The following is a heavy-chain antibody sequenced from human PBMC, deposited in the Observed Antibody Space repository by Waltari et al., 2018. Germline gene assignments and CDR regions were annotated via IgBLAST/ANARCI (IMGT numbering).Heavy chain of an antibody. CDR1: GGAFGGYG. CDR2: IIPILGIP. Sequence: VQLVQSGAEVRNPGSSVKVSCKASGGAFGGYGISWVRLVPGQRLEWLGFIIPILGIPDYSPNFHDRLTITADESTSTPFMELSSLTSEDTAIYFCATHKLGISQHYSPMGAWGKGTTVTISS. J-gene: IGHJ6*03. D-gene: IGHD7-27*01. CDR3: ATHKLGISQHYSPMGA. V-gene: IGHV1-69*12.